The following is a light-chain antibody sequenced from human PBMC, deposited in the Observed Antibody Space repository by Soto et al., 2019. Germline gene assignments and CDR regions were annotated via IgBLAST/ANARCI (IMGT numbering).Light chain of an antibody. J-gene: IGKJ1*01. CDR1: QSISSY. Sequence: IQMTPSPSSLSSSLGDSFPIACRASQSISSYLNWYQQKPGKAPKLLIYAASSLQSGVPSRFSGSGSGTDFTLTISSLQPEDFATYYCQQSYSTPPWTFGQGTKVDIK. V-gene: IGKV1-39*01. CDR3: QQSYSTPPWT. CDR2: AAS.